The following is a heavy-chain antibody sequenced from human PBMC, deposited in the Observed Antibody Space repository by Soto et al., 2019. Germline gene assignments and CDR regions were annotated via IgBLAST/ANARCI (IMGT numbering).Heavy chain of an antibody. CDR1: GYSFTSYW. CDR3: ARDPGGGAWFDP. Sequence: GESLKISCKGSGYSFTSYWISWVRQMPGKGLEWMGRIDPSDSYTNYSPSFQGHVTISADKSISTAYLQWSGLKASDTAMYYCARDPGGGAWFDPWGQGTLVTVSS. CDR2: IDPSDSYT. D-gene: IGHD3-10*01. J-gene: IGHJ5*02. V-gene: IGHV5-10-1*01.